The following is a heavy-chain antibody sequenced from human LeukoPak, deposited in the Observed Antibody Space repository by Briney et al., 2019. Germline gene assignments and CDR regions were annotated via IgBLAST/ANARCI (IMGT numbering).Heavy chain of an antibody. D-gene: IGHD3-10*01. Sequence: SETLSLTCAVSGASTSNNKYFWAWIRQPPGKGLEWIGTVYYIGTTFYNPSLKSRLTLSVDTSKNQFSLKLGSVTAADTSVYYCARLSDRDPQHWFDPWGQGILAAVSS. CDR1: GASTSNNKYF. CDR3: ARLSDRDPQHWFDP. CDR2: VYYIGTT. J-gene: IGHJ5*02. V-gene: IGHV4-39*01.